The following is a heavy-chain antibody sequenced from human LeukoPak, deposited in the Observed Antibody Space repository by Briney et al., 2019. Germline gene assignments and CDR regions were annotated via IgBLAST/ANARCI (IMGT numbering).Heavy chain of an antibody. CDR1: GFTVSSNY. D-gene: IGHD6-13*01. J-gene: IGHJ4*02. CDR3: ARDLGSSDSYFDY. V-gene: IGHV3-66*02. Sequence: PGGSLRLSCAVSGFTVSSNYMSWVRQAPGKGLEWVSVIYSGGSAYYTDSVKGRFTFSRDNSKNTLYLQMNRLRPEDTALYYCARDLGSSDSYFDYWGQGTLVTVSS. CDR2: IYSGGSA.